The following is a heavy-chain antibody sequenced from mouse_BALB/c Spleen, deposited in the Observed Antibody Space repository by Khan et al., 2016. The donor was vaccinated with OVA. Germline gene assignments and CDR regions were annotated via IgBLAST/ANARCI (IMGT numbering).Heavy chain of an antibody. CDR3: ARGGYGSFAY. CDR1: GYTFTSYW. Sequence: QVQLKQSGAELAKPGASVKISCKASGYTFTSYWMHWVKQGPGRGLEWIGNINPGTGYTEYNQKFKDKATVTADKSSSTAYMQLSSLTSEDSAVYYCARGGYGSFAYWGQGTLVTVSA. D-gene: IGHD2-2*01. J-gene: IGHJ3*01. V-gene: IGHV1-7*01. CDR2: INPGTGYT.